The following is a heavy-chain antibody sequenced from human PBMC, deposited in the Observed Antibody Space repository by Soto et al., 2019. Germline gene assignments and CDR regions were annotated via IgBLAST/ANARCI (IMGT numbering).Heavy chain of an antibody. Sequence: EVHLEESGGGSVQPGGSLRLSCAASGFTFSTYWMHWVRQVPGKGLVWVSYINPDERRISYADSVKGRFTISRDNAKNMLYLQMNSLRVEDTAIYYCASDRECWGQGALVTVSS. D-gene: IGHD3-10*01. CDR1: GFTFSTYW. V-gene: IGHV3-74*01. CDR3: ASDREC. J-gene: IGHJ4*02. CDR2: INPDERRI.